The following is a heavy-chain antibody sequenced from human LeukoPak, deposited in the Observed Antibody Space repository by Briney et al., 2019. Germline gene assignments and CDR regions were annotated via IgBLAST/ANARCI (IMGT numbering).Heavy chain of an antibody. CDR3: AKERMGIWGGFDY. CDR1: GFTFRSYA. CDR2: ISSNGGST. V-gene: IGHV3-64*04. D-gene: IGHD3-16*01. Sequence: LSGGSLRLSCVTSGFTFRSYAMHWVRQAPGKGLEYVSAISSNGGSTNYADSVKGRFTISRDNSKNTVNLQMNSLRVEDTAVYYCAKERMGIWGGFDYWGQGTLVTVSS. J-gene: IGHJ4*02.